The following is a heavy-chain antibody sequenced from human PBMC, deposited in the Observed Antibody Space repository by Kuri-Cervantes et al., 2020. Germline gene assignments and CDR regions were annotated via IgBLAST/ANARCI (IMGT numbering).Heavy chain of an antibody. J-gene: IGHJ2*01. Sequence: GESLKISCAASGFTFSSYAMHWVRQAPGKGLEWVAVISYDGSNKYYADSVKGRFTISRDNSKNTLYLQMNSLRAEDTAVYYCARSVWFGRDGWYFDLWGRGTLVTVSS. CDR3: ARSVWFGRDGWYFDL. D-gene: IGHD3-10*01. V-gene: IGHV3-30-3*01. CDR1: GFTFSSYA. CDR2: ISYDGSNK.